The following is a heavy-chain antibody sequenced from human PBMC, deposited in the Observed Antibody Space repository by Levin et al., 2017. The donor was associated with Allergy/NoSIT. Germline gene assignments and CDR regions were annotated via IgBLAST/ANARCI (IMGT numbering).Heavy chain of an antibody. CDR3: ASPIEIDCGGDCYSNAFDI. D-gene: IGHD2-21*02. CDR2: ISYDGSNK. CDR1: GFTFSSYA. Sequence: LSLTCAASGFTFSSYAMHWVRQAPGKGLEWVAVISYDGSNKYYADSVKGRFTISRDNSKNTLYLQMNSLRAEDTAVYYCASPIEIDCGGDCYSNAFDIWGQGTMVTVSS. J-gene: IGHJ3*02. V-gene: IGHV3-30-3*01.